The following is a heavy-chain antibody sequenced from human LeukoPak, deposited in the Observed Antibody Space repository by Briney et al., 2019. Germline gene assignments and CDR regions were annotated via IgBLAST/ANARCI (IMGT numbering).Heavy chain of an antibody. CDR3: ARPSNGNYARSDY. D-gene: IGHD1-7*01. J-gene: IGHJ4*02. Sequence: GGPLRLSCAASGFTFSSYNMNWVRQAPGKGLEWVSYISSSSSTIYYADSVKGRFTISRDNAKNSLYLQMNSLRAEDTAVYYCARPSNGNYARSDYWGQGTLVTVSS. V-gene: IGHV3-48*01. CDR2: ISSSSSTI. CDR1: GFTFSSYN.